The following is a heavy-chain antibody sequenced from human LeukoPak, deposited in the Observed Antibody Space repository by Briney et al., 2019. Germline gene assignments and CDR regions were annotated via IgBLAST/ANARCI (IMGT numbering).Heavy chain of an antibody. CDR1: GFTFSSYG. CDR3: AKDPYDSSGYYFPGAFDI. Sequence: GGSLRLSCAASGFTFSSYGMHWVRQAPGKRLEWVAVISYDGSNKYYADSVKGRFTISRDNSKNTLYLQMNSLRAEDTAVYYCAKDPYDSSGYYFPGAFDIWGQGTMVTVSS. V-gene: IGHV3-30*18. CDR2: ISYDGSNK. J-gene: IGHJ3*02. D-gene: IGHD3-22*01.